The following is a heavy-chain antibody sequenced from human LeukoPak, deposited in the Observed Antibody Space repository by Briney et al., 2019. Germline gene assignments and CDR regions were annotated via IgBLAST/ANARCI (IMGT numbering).Heavy chain of an antibody. Sequence: SVKVSCKASGGTFSGYAISWVRQAPGQGLEWMGGIIPIFGTANYAQKFQGRVTITADESTSTAYMELSSLRSEDTAVYYCASLGLGGSGSFDYWGQGTLVTVSS. V-gene: IGHV1-69*13. CDR1: GGTFSGYA. CDR3: ASLGLGGSGSFDY. D-gene: IGHD3-10*01. J-gene: IGHJ4*02. CDR2: IIPIFGTA.